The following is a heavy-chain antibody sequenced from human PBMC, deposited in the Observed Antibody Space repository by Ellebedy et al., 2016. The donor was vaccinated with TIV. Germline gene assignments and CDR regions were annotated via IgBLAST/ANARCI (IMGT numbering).Heavy chain of an antibody. CDR2: ISSNGGST. CDR3: AREGTEPVVVAAPRPLDD. CDR1: GFTFSSYG. J-gene: IGHJ4*02. Sequence: PGGSLRLSCAASGFTFSSYGMHWVRQAPGKGLEYVSAISSNGGSTYYANSVKGRFTISRDNSKNTLYLQMGSLSAEDMAVYYCAREGTEPVVVAAPRPLDDWGQGTLVTVSS. D-gene: IGHD2-15*01. V-gene: IGHV3-64*01.